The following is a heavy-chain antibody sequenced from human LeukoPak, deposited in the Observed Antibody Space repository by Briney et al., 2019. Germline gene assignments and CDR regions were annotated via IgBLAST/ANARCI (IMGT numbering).Heavy chain of an antibody. Sequence: PGGSLRLSCAASGFTFSSYWMSWVRQAPGKGLEWVANIKQDGSEKYYVDSVKGRFTISRDNAKNSLYLQMNSLRAEDTAVYYCARAGGGVVIIRYFDYWGQGTLVTVSS. D-gene: IGHD3-3*01. V-gene: IGHV3-7*01. J-gene: IGHJ4*02. CDR2: IKQDGSEK. CDR1: GFTFSSYW. CDR3: ARAGGGVVIIRYFDY.